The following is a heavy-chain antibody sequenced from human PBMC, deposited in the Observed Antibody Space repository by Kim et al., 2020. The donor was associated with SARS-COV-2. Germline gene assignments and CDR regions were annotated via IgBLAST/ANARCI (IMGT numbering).Heavy chain of an antibody. CDR1: GGPISSGGYY. CDR2: IYYSGST. V-gene: IGHV4-31*03. CDR3: ARTVYYYDSSGTTFDP. Sequence: SETLSLTCTVSGGPISSGGYYWSWIRQHPGKGLEWIGYIYYSGSTYYNPSLKSGVTISVDTSKNQFSLKLSSVTAADTAVYYCARTVYYYDSSGTTFDPWGQGTLITVSS. D-gene: IGHD3-22*01. J-gene: IGHJ5*02.